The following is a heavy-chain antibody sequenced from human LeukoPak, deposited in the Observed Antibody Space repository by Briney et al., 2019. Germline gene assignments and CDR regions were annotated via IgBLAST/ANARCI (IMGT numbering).Heavy chain of an antibody. Sequence: PSETLSLTCAVYGGSFSGYYWSWIRQPPGKGLEWIGEINHSGSTNYNPSLKSRVTISVDTSKNQFSLKLSSVTAADTAVYYCARGTVAGRRGDFQHWGQGTLVTVPS. V-gene: IGHV4-34*01. CDR1: GGSFSGYY. J-gene: IGHJ1*01. CDR2: INHSGST. D-gene: IGHD6-19*01. CDR3: ARGTVAGRRGDFQH.